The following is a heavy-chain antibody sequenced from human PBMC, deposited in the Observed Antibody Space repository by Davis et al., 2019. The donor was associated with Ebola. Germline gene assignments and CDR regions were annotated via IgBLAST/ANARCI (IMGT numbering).Heavy chain of an antibody. CDR1: GYTFTGYY. Sequence: ASVKVSCKASGYTFTGYYVHWVRQAPGQRLEWMGWINAGNGNTKYSQKFQGRVTITRDTSASTAYMELSSLRSEDTAVYYCALSSIVVVPAAIYHYYYYMDVWGKGTTVTVSS. V-gene: IGHV1/OR15-3*02. J-gene: IGHJ6*03. CDR3: ALSSIVVVPAAIYHYYYYMDV. D-gene: IGHD2-2*01. CDR2: INAGNGNT.